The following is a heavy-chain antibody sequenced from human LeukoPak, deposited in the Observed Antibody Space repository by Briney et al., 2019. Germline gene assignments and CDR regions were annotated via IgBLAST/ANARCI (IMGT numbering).Heavy chain of an antibody. CDR1: GYTFSDIQ. Sequence: GASVKVSCKASGYTFSDIQMHWVRQAPGQGLEWMGWINPDSGGTNYAQKFQGRVTMTRDTSISTAYMELSGLTSDDTAVYYCARVAYYYDSSGHRKNWFDPWGQGTLVTVSS. V-gene: IGHV1-2*02. J-gene: IGHJ5*02. CDR3: ARVAYYYDSSGHRKNWFDP. CDR2: INPDSGGT. D-gene: IGHD3-22*01.